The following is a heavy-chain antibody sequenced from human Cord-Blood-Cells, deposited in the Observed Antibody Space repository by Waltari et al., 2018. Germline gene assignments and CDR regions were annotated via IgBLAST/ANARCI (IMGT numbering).Heavy chain of an antibody. Sequence: QVQLQQSGPGLVKPSQTIPLTCAIPRDSVSSNSAAWNWFRQSPSRGIEWLGRTYYRSKWYNDYAVSVKSRITITPDTSKNQFSLQLSSVTPEDTAVYYCAREVIQLWFDYWGQGTLVTVSS. V-gene: IGHV6-1*01. CDR1: RDSVSSNSAA. CDR3: AREVIQLWFDY. CDR2: TYYRSKWYN. D-gene: IGHD5-18*01. J-gene: IGHJ4*02.